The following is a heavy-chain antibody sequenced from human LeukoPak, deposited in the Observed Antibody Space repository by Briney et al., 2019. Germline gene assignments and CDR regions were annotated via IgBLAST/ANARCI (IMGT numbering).Heavy chain of an antibody. Sequence: PSETLSLTCTVSGGSISSSSYYWGWIRQPPGKGLEWIGSIYYSGSTYYNPSLKSRVTISVDTSKNQFSLKLSSVTAADTAVYYCARRSFRVLRYFDWTKRKNWFDPWGQGTLVTVSS. CDR3: ARRSFRVLRYFDWTKRKNWFDP. CDR2: IYYSGST. CDR1: GGSISSSSYY. D-gene: IGHD3-9*01. V-gene: IGHV4-39*07. J-gene: IGHJ5*02.